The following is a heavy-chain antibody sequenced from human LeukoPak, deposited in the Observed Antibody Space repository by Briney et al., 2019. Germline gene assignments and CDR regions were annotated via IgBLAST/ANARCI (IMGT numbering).Heavy chain of an antibody. Sequence: SVKVSCKASGGTFSSYAISWVRQAPGQGLEWMGRIIPILGIANYAQKFQGRVTLTADKSTSTAYMELSSLRSEDTAVYYCARTVYYNGRDRHVDYWGQGTLVTVSS. J-gene: IGHJ4*02. CDR3: ARTVYYNGRDRHVDY. CDR2: IIPILGIA. D-gene: IGHD3-9*01. V-gene: IGHV1-69*04. CDR1: GGTFSSYA.